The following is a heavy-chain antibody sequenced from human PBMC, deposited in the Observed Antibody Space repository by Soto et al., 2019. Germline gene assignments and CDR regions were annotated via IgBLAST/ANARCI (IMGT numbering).Heavy chain of an antibody. CDR2: ISSSSSYT. CDR1: GFTFSDYY. J-gene: IGHJ6*02. Sequence: GGSLRLSCAASGFTFSDYYMSWIRQAPGKGLEWVSYISSSSSYTNYADSVKGRFTISRDNAKNSLYLQMNSLRAEDTAVYYCARDGVLTGTDVRDYYGMDVWGQGTTVTVSS. D-gene: IGHD1-20*01. CDR3: ARDGVLTGTDVRDYYGMDV. V-gene: IGHV3-11*06.